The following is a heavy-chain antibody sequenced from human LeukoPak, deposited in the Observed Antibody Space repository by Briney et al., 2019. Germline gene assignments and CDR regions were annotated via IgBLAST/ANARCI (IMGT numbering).Heavy chain of an antibody. CDR3: ARDHCSGGSCYDY. V-gene: IGHV3-11*06. CDR2: ISSSSSYT. D-gene: IGHD2-15*01. CDR1: GFTVSSNY. Sequence: GGSLRLSCAASGFTVSSNYMSWVRQAPGKGLGWVSYISSSSSYTNYADSVKGRFTISRDNAKNSLYLQMNSLRAEDTAVYYCARDHCSGGSCYDYWGQGTLVTVSS. J-gene: IGHJ4*02.